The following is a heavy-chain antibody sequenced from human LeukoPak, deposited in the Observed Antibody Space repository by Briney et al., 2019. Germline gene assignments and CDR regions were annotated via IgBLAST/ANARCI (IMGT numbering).Heavy chain of an antibody. V-gene: IGHV4-34*01. D-gene: IGHD3-22*01. CDR1: GGSFSGYY. CDR3: ARAYYDSSGYYYAGARYYMDV. Sequence: SETLSLTCAVYGGSFSGYYWSWIRQPPGKGLEWIGEINHSGSTNYNPSLKSRVTISVDTSKNQFSLKLSSVTAADTAVYYCARAYYDSSGYYYAGARYYMDVWGKGTTVTISS. J-gene: IGHJ6*03. CDR2: INHSGST.